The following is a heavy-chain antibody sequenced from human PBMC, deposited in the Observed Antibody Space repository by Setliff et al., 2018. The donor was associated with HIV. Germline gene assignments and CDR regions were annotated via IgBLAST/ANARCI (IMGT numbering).Heavy chain of an antibody. V-gene: IGHV1-69*10. CDR1: GGTFSSYA. CDR3: ARAYSSRWDFDY. J-gene: IGHJ4*02. CDR2: IIPILGIA. Sequence: SVKVSCKASGGTFSSYAISWVRQAPGQGLEWMGGIIPILGIANYAQKFQGRVTMTSDTSTSTVYMELSSPKSEDTAVYYCARAYSSRWDFDYWGQGTLGTVS. D-gene: IGHD6-13*01.